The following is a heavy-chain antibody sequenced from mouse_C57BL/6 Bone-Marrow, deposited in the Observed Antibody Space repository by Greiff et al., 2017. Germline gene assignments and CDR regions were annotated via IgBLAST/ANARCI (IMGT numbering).Heavy chain of an antibody. CDR2: IYPRSGNT. D-gene: IGHD2-3*01. Sequence: QVQLKESGAELARPGASVKLSCKASGYTFTSYGISWVKQRTGQGLEWIGEIYPRSGNTYYNEKFKGKATLTADKSSSTAYMELRSLTSEDSAVYFCARWLRFAYWGQGTLVTVSA. V-gene: IGHV1-81*01. J-gene: IGHJ3*01. CDR1: GYTFTSYG. CDR3: ARWLRFAY.